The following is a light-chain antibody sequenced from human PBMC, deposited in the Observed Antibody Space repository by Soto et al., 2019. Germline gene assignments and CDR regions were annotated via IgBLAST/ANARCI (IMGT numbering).Light chain of an antibody. J-gene: IGLJ3*02. V-gene: IGLV2-8*01. CDR3: SSYAASNNFYFV. CDR1: SSDVGGYNY. CDR2: EVT. Sequence: QSVLTQRPSASGSPGQSVTISCTGTSSDVGGYNYVSWYQQYPGRAPKLMIYEVTKRPSGVPDRFSGSKSGNTASLTVSGLQAEDEADYYCSSYAASNNFYFVFGGGTKLTVL.